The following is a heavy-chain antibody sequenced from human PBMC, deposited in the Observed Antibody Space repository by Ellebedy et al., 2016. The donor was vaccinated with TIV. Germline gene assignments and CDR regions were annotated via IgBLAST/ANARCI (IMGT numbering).Heavy chain of an antibody. Sequence: GESLKISCAASGFSFNTYSMNWVRQSPGKGLEWVSYISHSSITTYYADSVKGRLTISRDNAKNSLYLQMNSLRAEDTAVYYCARDMRWGNERLHDAFDIWGQGTMVTVSS. V-gene: IGHV3-48*04. J-gene: IGHJ3*02. CDR1: GFSFNTYS. CDR2: ISHSSITT. CDR3: ARDMRWGNERLHDAFDI. D-gene: IGHD2-21*01.